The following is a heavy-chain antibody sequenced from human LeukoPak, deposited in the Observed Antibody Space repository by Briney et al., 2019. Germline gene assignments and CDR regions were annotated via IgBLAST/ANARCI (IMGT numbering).Heavy chain of an antibody. D-gene: IGHD3-16*01. Sequence: PGGSLRLSCAASGFTFSNYVMTWVRQAPGKGLEWVSYISSSSSTIYYADSVKGRFTVSRDNAKNSLYLQMNSLRAEDTAVYYCARGVLGDHFDYWGQGTLVTVSS. J-gene: IGHJ4*02. CDR1: GFTFSNYV. CDR2: ISSSSSTI. V-gene: IGHV3-48*04. CDR3: ARGVLGDHFDY.